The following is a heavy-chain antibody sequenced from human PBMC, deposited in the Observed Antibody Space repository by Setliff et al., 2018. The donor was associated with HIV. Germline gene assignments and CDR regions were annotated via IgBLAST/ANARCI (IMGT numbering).Heavy chain of an antibody. CDR2: IYYSGST. V-gene: IGHV4-39*01. Sequence: PSETLSLTCAVYGGSFSGYYWGWIRQPPGKGLEWIGSIYYSGSTYYNPSLKSRVTISVDTSKNQFSLKLSSVTVADTAVYYCARLTLYSSSWYGTRDYFDYWGQGTLVTVSS. CDR3: ARLTLYSSSWYGTRDYFDY. D-gene: IGHD6-13*01. J-gene: IGHJ4*02. CDR1: GGSFSGYY.